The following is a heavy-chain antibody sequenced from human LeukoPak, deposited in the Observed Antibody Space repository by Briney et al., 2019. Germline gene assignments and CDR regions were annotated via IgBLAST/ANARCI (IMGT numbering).Heavy chain of an antibody. CDR1: GFIFSDYG. CDR3: ARAGSGYDLSIGGFDY. CDR2: TRFDGSIK. Sequence: GGSLRLSCAVSGFIFSDYGFHWVRQAPGKGLEWVAVTRFDGSIKQYTDSVKGRFTISRDESKNTLYLQMNSLRAEDTAVYYCARAGSGYDLSIGGFDYWGQGTLVTVSS. D-gene: IGHD5-12*01. V-gene: IGHV3-33*01. J-gene: IGHJ4*02.